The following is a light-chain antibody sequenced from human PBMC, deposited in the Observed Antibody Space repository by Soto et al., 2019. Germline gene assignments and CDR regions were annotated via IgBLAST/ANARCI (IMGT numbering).Light chain of an antibody. V-gene: IGKV1-39*01. CDR2: GAS. Sequence: DIQMTQSPSSLPASVGDRISITCRASQTIGTYLSWYQQKPGKAPKLLIYGASNLQSGVPSRFSGSGSETRFTLTISSLQPEDFAPYYCQQSYSAPRTFGQGTKVEIE. J-gene: IGKJ2*01. CDR3: QQSYSAPRT. CDR1: QTIGTY.